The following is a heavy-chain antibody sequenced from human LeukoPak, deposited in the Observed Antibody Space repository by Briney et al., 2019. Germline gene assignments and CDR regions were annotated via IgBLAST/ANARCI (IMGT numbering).Heavy chain of an antibody. V-gene: IGHV4-38-2*02. Sequence: SETLSLTCTVSGYSISSGYYWGWIRQPPGKGLEWIGSIYHSGSTYYNPSLKSRVTISVDTSKNQFSLKLSSVTAADTAVYYCAGQLGIKDYWGQGTLVTVSS. CDR2: IYHSGST. D-gene: IGHD7-27*01. CDR1: GYSISSGYY. J-gene: IGHJ4*02. CDR3: AGQLGIKDY.